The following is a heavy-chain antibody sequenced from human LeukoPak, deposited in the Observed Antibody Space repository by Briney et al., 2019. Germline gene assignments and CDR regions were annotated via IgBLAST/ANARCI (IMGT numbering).Heavy chain of an antibody. J-gene: IGHJ6*03. CDR2: IRYDGSDK. D-gene: IGHD2-2*01. CDR1: GFTFSGHG. CDR3: AKGSYYCSNNCPQCYYYMDV. V-gene: IGHV3-30*02. Sequence: PGGSLRLSCAASGFTFSGHGMHWVRQAPGKGLEWVAFIRYDGSDKYYADSVKGRFTISRDNSENTLYLQMNSLRPEDTAVYYCAKGSYYCSNNCPQCYYYMDVWGKGTTVIVSS.